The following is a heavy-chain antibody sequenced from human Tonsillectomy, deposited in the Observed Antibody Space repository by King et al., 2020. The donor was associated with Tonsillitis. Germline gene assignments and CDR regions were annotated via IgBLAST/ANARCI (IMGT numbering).Heavy chain of an antibody. CDR3: ARDQSSYDSSGYYSD. J-gene: IGHJ3*01. V-gene: IGHV3-30*05. CDR1: GFTFSSYG. D-gene: IGHD3-22*01. Sequence: VQLVESGGGVVQPGRSLRLSCAASGFTFSSYGMHWVRQAPGKGLEWVAVISYDGSDKYYVDSVKGRFTISRDNSKNTLYLQMNSLRAEDTAVYYCARDQSSYDSSGYYSDWGKGTMVTVSS. CDR2: ISYDGSDK.